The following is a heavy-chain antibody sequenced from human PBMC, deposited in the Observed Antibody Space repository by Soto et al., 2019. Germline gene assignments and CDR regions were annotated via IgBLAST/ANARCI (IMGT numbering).Heavy chain of an antibody. V-gene: IGHV3-72*01. Sequence: EVQLVESGGGLVQPGGSLRLSCAASGFTFSDHYMDWVRQAPGKGLEWVGRRRNKANSYSTEYAASVKGRLTISRDESKNSLYLQMNSLKTEDTAVYYCARFSGSYTRGLDYWGQGTLVTVSS. CDR1: GFTFSDHY. CDR3: ARFSGSYTRGLDY. J-gene: IGHJ4*02. CDR2: RRNKANSYST. D-gene: IGHD1-26*01.